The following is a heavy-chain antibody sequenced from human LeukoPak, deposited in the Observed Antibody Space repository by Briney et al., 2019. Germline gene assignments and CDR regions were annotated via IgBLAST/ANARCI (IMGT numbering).Heavy chain of an antibody. J-gene: IGHJ6*02. Sequence: ASGKVSCKASGYTFNGYYMYWVRQAPGQGLEWMGWINPNSGGTNYAQKFQGWVTMTRDTSISTAYMELSRLRSDDTTVYYCAREGGIAAAGYLGGYYYYGTDVWGQGTTVTVSS. CDR1: GYTFNGYY. CDR2: INPNSGGT. CDR3: AREGGIAAAGYLGGYYYYGTDV. D-gene: IGHD6-13*01. V-gene: IGHV1-2*04.